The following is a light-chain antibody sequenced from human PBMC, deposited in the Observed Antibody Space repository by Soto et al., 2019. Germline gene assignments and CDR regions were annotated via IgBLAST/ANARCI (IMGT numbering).Light chain of an antibody. J-gene: IGLJ2*01. CDR1: SSDVGGYNY. V-gene: IGLV2-8*01. CDR3: SSYTSSSTLAVV. Sequence: QSVLTQPPSASGSPGQSVTISCTGTSSDVGGYNYVSWYQQHPGKAPKLMIYEVSKRPSGVPDRFSGSKSGNTASLTVSGLQAEDEADYYCSSYTSSSTLAVVFGGGTKVTVL. CDR2: EVS.